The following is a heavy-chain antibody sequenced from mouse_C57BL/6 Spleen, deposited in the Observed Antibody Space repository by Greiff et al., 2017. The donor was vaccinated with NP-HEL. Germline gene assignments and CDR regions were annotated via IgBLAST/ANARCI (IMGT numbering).Heavy chain of an antibody. D-gene: IGHD1-1*01. CDR2: ISSGGSYT. J-gene: IGHJ4*01. CDR3: ASSITTVVAHYYAMDY. CDR1: GFTFSSYG. V-gene: IGHV5-6*01. Sequence: EVKLMESGGDLVKPGGSLKLSCAASGFTFSSYGMSWVRQTPDKRLEWVATISSGGSYTYYPDSVKGRFTISRDNAKNTLYLQMSSLKSEDTAMYYCASSITTVVAHYYAMDYWGQGTSVTVSS.